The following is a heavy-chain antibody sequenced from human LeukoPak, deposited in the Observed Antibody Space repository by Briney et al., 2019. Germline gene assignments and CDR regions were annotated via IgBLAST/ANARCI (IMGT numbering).Heavy chain of an antibody. D-gene: IGHD3-10*01. Sequence: SVKVSCKASGYTFTSYGISWVRQAPGQGLEWMGRIIPILGIANYAQKFQGRVTITADKSTSTAYMELSSLRSEDTAVYYCARPQWGSGINWFDPWGQGTLVTVSS. V-gene: IGHV1-69*04. CDR2: IIPILGIA. J-gene: IGHJ5*02. CDR3: ARPQWGSGINWFDP. CDR1: GYTFTSYG.